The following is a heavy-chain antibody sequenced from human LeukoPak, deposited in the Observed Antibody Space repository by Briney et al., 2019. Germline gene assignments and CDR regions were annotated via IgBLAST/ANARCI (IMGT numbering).Heavy chain of an antibody. J-gene: IGHJ4*02. Sequence: PGGSLRLSCAGAGFTFSAYYMDWVRQAPGKGLDWVGRIRNKANSYTTEYAASVKGRFTISRDDSKNSLYLQMNSLKTEDTAVYYCARDLGAARVYWGQGTLVTVSS. CDR2: IRNKANSYTT. V-gene: IGHV3-72*01. CDR3: ARDLGAARVY. CDR1: GFTFSAYY. D-gene: IGHD1-26*01.